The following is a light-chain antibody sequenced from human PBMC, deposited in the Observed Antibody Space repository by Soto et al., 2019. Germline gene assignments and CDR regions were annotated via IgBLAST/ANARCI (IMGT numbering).Light chain of an antibody. J-gene: IGLJ1*01. Sequence: QSALTQPPSVSGSPGQSVTISCTGTSSDVGNYNRVSWYQQPPGTAPKLMIYEVSNRPSGVPDRFSGSKSGNTASLTISGLQDEDEADSYCTLYTTTNTYVFGTGTKVTV. CDR3: TLYTTTNTYV. V-gene: IGLV2-18*01. CDR1: SSDVGNYNR. CDR2: EVS.